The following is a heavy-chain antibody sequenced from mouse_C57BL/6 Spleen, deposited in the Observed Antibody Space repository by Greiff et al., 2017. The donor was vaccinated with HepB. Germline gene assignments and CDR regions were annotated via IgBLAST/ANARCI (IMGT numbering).Heavy chain of an antibody. CDR1: GFTFSSYA. J-gene: IGHJ3*01. Sequence: EVHLVESGGGLVKPGGSLKLSCAASGFTFSSYAMSWVRQTPEKRLEWVATISDGGSYTYYPDNVKGRFTISRDNAKNNLYLQMSHLKSEDTAMYYCARDNRAGTVPFAYWGQGTLVTVSA. D-gene: IGHD3-1*01. V-gene: IGHV5-4*01. CDR3: ARDNRAGTVPFAY. CDR2: ISDGGSYT.